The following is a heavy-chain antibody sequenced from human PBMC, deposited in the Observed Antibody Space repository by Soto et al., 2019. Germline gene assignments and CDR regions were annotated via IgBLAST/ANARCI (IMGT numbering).Heavy chain of an antibody. V-gene: IGHV4-34*01. D-gene: IGHD1-26*01. CDR1: GGSFSGSH. CDR3: ARGLDAEWEVVGF. Sequence: QVQLQPWGAGLLKPSETLSLTCAVYGGSFSGSHWSWIRQAPGKGLEWIGEINHSGGTNCNPSLKSRVTRSVERSKNQVSGRLNSVTAAGTAVDYCARGLDAEWEVVGFWCQGALVTVFS. J-gene: IGHJ4*02. CDR2: INHSGGT.